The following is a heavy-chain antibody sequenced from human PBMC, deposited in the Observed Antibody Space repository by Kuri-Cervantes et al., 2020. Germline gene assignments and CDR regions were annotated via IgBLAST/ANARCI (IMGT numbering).Heavy chain of an antibody. V-gene: IGHV1-58*01. Sequence: SVKVSCRAPGFTFTSSAVQWVRQARGQRLEWIGWIVVGSGNTNYAQKFQERVTITRDMSTSTAYMELSSLRSEDTAVYYCAADPIGDYYDSSGYGPIGYWGQGTLVTVSS. CDR3: AADPIGDYYDSSGYGPIGY. CDR2: IVVGSGNT. D-gene: IGHD3-22*01. CDR1: GFTFTSSA. J-gene: IGHJ4*02.